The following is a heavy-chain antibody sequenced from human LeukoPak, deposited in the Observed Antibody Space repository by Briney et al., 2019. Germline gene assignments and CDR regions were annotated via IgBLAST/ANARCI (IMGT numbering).Heavy chain of an antibody. D-gene: IGHD3-22*01. CDR3: AREMGYYDSSGYYSDAFDI. J-gene: IGHJ3*02. CDR1: GYTFTGYY. V-gene: IGHV1-2*02. Sequence: ASVKVSCKASGYTFTGYYMHWVRQAPGQGLEWMGWINPNSGGTNYAQKFQGRVTMTRDTSISTAHMELSRLRSDDTAVYYCAREMGYYDSSGYYSDAFDIWGQGTMVTVSS. CDR2: INPNSGGT.